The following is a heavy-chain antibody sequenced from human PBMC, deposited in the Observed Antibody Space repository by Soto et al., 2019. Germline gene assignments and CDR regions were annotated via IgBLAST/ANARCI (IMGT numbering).Heavy chain of an antibody. V-gene: IGHV1-18*01. CDR2: IGNYNGIT. Sequence: QVQLVQSGAEVKKPGASVKVSCKASGYIFTSYGISWVRQAPGEGLELVGWIGNYNGITNYAQKVQGRVTMNPDRSTSTAYMELRSLQSDDTAVYYSAESMGGSCTYVSWGKGTLVTVSS. D-gene: IGHD2-8*01. CDR3: AESMGGSCTYVS. CDR1: GYIFTSYG. J-gene: IGHJ4*02.